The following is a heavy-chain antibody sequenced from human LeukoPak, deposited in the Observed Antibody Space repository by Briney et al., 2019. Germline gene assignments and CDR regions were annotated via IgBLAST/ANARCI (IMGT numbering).Heavy chain of an antibody. CDR1: GGSISSGSYY. D-gene: IGHD1-26*01. Sequence: PSETLSLTCTVSGGSISSGSYYWSWIRQPPGKGLEWIGYIYYSGSTNYNPSLKSRVTISVDTSKNQFSLKLSSVIAADTAVYYCARSGSTAHDYWGQGTLVTVSS. CDR2: IYYSGST. CDR3: ARSGSTAHDY. J-gene: IGHJ4*02. V-gene: IGHV4-61*01.